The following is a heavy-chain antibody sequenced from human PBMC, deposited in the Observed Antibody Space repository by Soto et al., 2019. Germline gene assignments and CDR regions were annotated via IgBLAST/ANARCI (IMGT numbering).Heavy chain of an antibody. Sequence: EVQLLESGGGFVQPGGSLRLSCTASGVGLSTYAISWVRQAPGKGLEWVSVISGHSGKTDYADSVKGRFSISRDKSETPVYLQMNRLRAEDTAVYYCALPSCGGDCYSPFDYWGQGTLVTVSS. CDR1: GVGLSTYA. V-gene: IGHV3-23*01. J-gene: IGHJ4*02. CDR3: ALPSCGGDCYSPFDY. CDR2: ISGHSGKT. D-gene: IGHD2-21*02.